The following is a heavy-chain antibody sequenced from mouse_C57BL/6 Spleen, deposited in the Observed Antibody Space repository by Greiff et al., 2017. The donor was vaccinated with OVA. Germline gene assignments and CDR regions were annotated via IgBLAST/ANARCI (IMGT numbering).Heavy chain of an antibody. CDR3: ARKSNWDVDYDMGY. CDR1: GFTFSSYA. Sequence: EVMLVESGGGLVKPGGSLKLSCAASGFTFSSYAMSWVRQTPEKRLEWVATISDGGSYTYYPDNVKGRFTISRDNAKNNLYLQMSHLKSEDTAMYYCARKSNWDVDYDMGYWGQGTSVTVSS. V-gene: IGHV5-4*03. CDR2: ISDGGSYT. D-gene: IGHD4-1*01. J-gene: IGHJ4*01.